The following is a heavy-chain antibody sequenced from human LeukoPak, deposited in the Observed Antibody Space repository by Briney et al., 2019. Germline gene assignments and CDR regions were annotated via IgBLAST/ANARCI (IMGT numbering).Heavy chain of an antibody. Sequence: GGPLRLSCAASGFTFSSYAMSWVRQAPGKGLEWVSAISGSGGSTYYADSVKGRFTISRDNSKNTLYLQMNSLRAEDTAAYYCAKATHSGSYFNWFDPWGQGTLVTVSS. CDR2: ISGSGGST. D-gene: IGHD1-26*01. CDR1: GFTFSSYA. J-gene: IGHJ5*02. CDR3: AKATHSGSYFNWFDP. V-gene: IGHV3-23*01.